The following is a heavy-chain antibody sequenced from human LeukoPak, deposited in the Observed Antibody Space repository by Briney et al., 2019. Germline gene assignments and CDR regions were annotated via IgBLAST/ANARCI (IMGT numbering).Heavy chain of an antibody. V-gene: IGHV3-53*01. D-gene: IGHD1-26*01. CDR2: IHSGGGT. J-gene: IGHJ6*02. CDR1: GFTFNTYT. Sequence: GGSLRLSCAASGFTFNTYTMNWVRQAPGKGLEWVSVIHSGGGTSYADSVKGRFTISRDNSKNTLYLQMSSLRIEDTAVYYCARDSPLGATDFYYYGMDVWGQGTTVTVSS. CDR3: ARDSPLGATDFYYYGMDV.